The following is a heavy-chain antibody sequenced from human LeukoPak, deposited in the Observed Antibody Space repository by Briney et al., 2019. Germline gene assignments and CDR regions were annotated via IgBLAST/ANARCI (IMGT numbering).Heavy chain of an antibody. J-gene: IGHJ4*02. CDR2: ISYDGSNK. CDR1: GFTFSNYW. D-gene: IGHD3-22*01. Sequence: GGSLRLSCAASGFTFSNYWMSWVRQAPGKGLEWVAVISYDGSNKYYADSVKGRFTISRDNSKNTLYLQMNSLRAEDTAVYYCARAHYYDSSGYSIWGQGTLVTVSS. CDR3: ARAHYYDSSGYSI. V-gene: IGHV3-30-3*01.